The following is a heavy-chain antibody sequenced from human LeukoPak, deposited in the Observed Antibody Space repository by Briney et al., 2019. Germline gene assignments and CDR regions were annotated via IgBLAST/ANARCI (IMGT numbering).Heavy chain of an antibody. D-gene: IGHD2-15*01. V-gene: IGHV4-59*08. CDR1: GDSVSDVY. J-gene: IGHJ4*02. CDR2: VYYSGDT. Sequence: SETLSLTCTVSGDSVSDVYWSWIRQPPGKGLEWIGYVYYSGDTNYNPSLKSRVTMSLDTSKNQVSLRLSSVTAADTAVYYCARHPFATPFDYWGRGTLLTVSS. CDR3: ARHPFATPFDY.